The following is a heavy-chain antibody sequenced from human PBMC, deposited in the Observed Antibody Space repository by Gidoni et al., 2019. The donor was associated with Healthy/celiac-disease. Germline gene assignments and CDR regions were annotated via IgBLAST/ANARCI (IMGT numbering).Heavy chain of an antibody. J-gene: IGHJ4*02. CDR2: INPNSGGT. CDR3: ARDLYDEPAASN. V-gene: IGHV1-2*06. D-gene: IGHD2-2*01. CDR1: GYTFTGYY. Sequence: QVQLVQSGAEVQKPGASAKVSCKASGYTFTGYYMHWVRQAPGQGLEWMGRINPNSGGTNYAQKFQGRVTMTRDTSISTAYMELSRLRSDDTAVYYCARDLYDEPAASNWGQGTLVTVSS.